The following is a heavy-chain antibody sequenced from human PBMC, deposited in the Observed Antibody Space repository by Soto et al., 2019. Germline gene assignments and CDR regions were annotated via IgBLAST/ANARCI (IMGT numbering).Heavy chain of an antibody. Sequence: SQTLSLTCAISGDSVSSKSAALNWIRQSPSRGLEWLGRTYYRSKWSTDYAVSLKGRITVNPDTSKNQFSLHLNSVTPEDTAVYYCARALAGSYDYWGQGILVTVSS. D-gene: IGHD1-26*01. CDR1: GDSVSSKSAA. V-gene: IGHV6-1*01. J-gene: IGHJ4*02. CDR2: TYYRSKWST. CDR3: ARALAGSYDY.